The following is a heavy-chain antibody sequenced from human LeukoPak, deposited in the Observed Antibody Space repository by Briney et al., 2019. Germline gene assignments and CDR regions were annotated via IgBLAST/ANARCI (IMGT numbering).Heavy chain of an antibody. CDR1: GGTFSSYA. J-gene: IGHJ3*02. V-gene: IGHV1-69*05. CDR3: ARETWIQPTDALDI. Sequence: SVKVSCKASGGTFSSYAISWVRQAPGQGLEWMGGIIPIFGTANYAQKFQGRVTITTDESTSTAYMELSSLRSEDTAVYYCARETWIQPTDALDIWGQGTMVTVSS. CDR2: IIPIFGTA. D-gene: IGHD5-18*01.